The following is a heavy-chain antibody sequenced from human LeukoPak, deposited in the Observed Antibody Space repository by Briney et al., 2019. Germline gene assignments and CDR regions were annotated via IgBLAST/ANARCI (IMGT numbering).Heavy chain of an antibody. CDR3: ARRDYYFDY. J-gene: IGHJ4*02. CDR1: GFTFRNYW. D-gene: IGHD2-21*02. CDR2: IKQDGSEK. Sequence: PGGSLRLSCAASGFTFRNYWMSWVRQAPGKGLEWVANIKQDGSEKYYVDSVKGRFTISRDNAKNSLYLQMNSLRAEDTAVYYCARRDYYFDYWGQGTLVTVSS. V-gene: IGHV3-7*01.